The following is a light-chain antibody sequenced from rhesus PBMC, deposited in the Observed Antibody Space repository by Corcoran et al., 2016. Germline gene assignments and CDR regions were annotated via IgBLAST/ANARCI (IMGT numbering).Light chain of an antibody. CDR1: QSVTSN. Sequence: EIVMTQSPATLSLSPGERATLSCRASQSVTSNLAWYQQKPGQAPKPLIYGAFSRATGIPTRFSGSGSGTEFTLTISSLEPEDVGVYYCQQGYRWPPFTFGGGTKVELK. CDR3: QQGYRWPPFT. V-gene: IGKV3-42*01. CDR2: GAF. J-gene: IGKJ4*01.